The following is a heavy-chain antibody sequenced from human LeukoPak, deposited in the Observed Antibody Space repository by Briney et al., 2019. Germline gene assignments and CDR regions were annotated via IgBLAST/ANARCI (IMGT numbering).Heavy chain of an antibody. D-gene: IGHD6-13*01. J-gene: IGHJ5*02. CDR2: IRSNGGST. CDR1: GFTFSNYA. Sequence: GGSLRLSCSASGFTFSNYAMHWFRQAPGKGLEYVSAIRSNGGSTYYADSVKGRFTISRDNSRNTLYLQMSSLRAEDTAVYYCLKDRSGYSSSWYGRWNWFDPWGQGTLVTVSS. CDR3: LKDRSGYSSSWYGRWNWFDP. V-gene: IGHV3-64D*06.